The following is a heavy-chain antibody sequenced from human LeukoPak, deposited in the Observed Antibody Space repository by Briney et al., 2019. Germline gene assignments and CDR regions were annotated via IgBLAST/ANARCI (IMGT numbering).Heavy chain of an antibody. V-gene: IGHV3-33*03. J-gene: IGHJ4*02. CDR1: AFIFQTYG. D-gene: IGHD3-16*01. CDR3: AKDQIWGGLFDL. CDR2: IWYDGTNK. Sequence: PGGSLRLSCTTSAFIFQTYGLYWVRRAPGKGLEWVAAIWYDGTNKNYADSVKGRFVLSRDKSNNTLYLQMNSLRGEDTAVYYCAKDQIWGGLFDLWGQGTLVTVTS.